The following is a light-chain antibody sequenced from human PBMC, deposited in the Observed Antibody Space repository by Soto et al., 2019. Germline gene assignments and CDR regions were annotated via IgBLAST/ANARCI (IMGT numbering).Light chain of an antibody. V-gene: IGKV3-11*01. Sequence: EIVLTQSPATLSLSPGETGTLSCRASQSVSNSLAWYQQKPGQAPRLLIYDASNKATGIPARFSGSGSGTDFTLTISSLEPEDFALYYCQQRSNWPPYTFGQGTKLEIK. CDR3: QQRSNWPPYT. CDR2: DAS. J-gene: IGKJ2*01. CDR1: QSVSNS.